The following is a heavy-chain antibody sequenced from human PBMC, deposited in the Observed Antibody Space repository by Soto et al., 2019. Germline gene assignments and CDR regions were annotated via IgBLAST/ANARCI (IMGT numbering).Heavy chain of an antibody. D-gene: IGHD1-1*01. CDR1: GFTVSSND. CDR3: ARGWNLLAYNWFDP. J-gene: IGHJ5*02. V-gene: IGHV3-53*01. CDR2: IYSGGST. Sequence: GGSLRLSCAASGFTVSSNDMSWVRQAPGKGLEWVSVIYSGGSTYYADSVKGRFTISRDNSKNTVYLQMNSLRAEDTAVYYCARGWNLLAYNWFDPWGQGTLVTVSS.